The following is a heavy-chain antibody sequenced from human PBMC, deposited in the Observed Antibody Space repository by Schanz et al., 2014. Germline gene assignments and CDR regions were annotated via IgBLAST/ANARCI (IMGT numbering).Heavy chain of an antibody. Sequence: QVQLQQWGAGLLKPSETLSLSCAVYGGSLSGYYWGWVRQPPRKGLEWIGEINQIGRASYNPSLKSRVTISVDTSNNQFSLKGTSVTAADTALYFCARGYDFWSGLRGGDYWGQGTLVTVSS. V-gene: IGHV4-34*01. CDR3: ARGYDFWSGLRGGDY. D-gene: IGHD3-3*01. CDR1: GGSLSGYY. J-gene: IGHJ4*02. CDR2: INQIGRA.